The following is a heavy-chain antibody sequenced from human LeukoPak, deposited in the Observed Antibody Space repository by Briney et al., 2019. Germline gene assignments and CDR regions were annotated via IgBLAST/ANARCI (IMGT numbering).Heavy chain of an antibody. D-gene: IGHD3-16*01. V-gene: IGHV1-18*01. Sequence: APVKVSCKASGYTFTSYGISWVRQAPGQGLEWMGWISAYNGNTNYAQKLQGRVTMTTDTSTSTAYMELRSLRSDDTAVYYCARTAYDYVWGSIDYWGQGTLVTVSS. CDR2: ISAYNGNT. J-gene: IGHJ4*02. CDR3: ARTAYDYVWGSIDY. CDR1: GYTFTSYG.